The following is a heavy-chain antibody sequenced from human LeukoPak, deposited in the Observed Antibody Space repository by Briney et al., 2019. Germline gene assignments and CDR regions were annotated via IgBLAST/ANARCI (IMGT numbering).Heavy chain of an antibody. Sequence: GGSLRLSCTASGFPFIEYSMNWVRQAPGKGLEWISYIGISSGNTKYADSVKGRFTISADNAKNSLYLQMNSLRVEDTAVYYCARDHNYAFDNWGQGTLVSVSS. D-gene: IGHD5-18*01. CDR1: GFPFIEYS. CDR2: IGISSGNT. V-gene: IGHV3-48*04. J-gene: IGHJ4*02. CDR3: ARDHNYAFDN.